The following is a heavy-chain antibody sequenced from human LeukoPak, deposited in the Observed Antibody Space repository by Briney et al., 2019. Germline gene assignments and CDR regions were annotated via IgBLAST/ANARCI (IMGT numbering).Heavy chain of an antibody. CDR3: ARGPTGPSDV. J-gene: IGHJ6*04. Sequence: NAWDTLSLTCAVYGGSFSGYYWSWIRQPPGKGLEWIGEINHSGSTNYNPSLKGRVTISVDTSKNQFSLKLSSVTAADTAVYYCARGPTGPSDVWGKGTTVTVSS. CDR2: INHSGST. CDR1: GGSFSGYY. V-gene: IGHV4-34*01.